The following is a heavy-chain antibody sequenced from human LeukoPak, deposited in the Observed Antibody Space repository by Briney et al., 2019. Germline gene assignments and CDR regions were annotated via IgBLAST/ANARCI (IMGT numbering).Heavy chain of an antibody. CDR1: GFTFSRYS. CDR3: ARDYGSGSYFILSPVFDY. J-gene: IGHJ4*02. Sequence: SGGSLRLSCAASGFTFSRYSMNWVRQAPGKGLEWVSSISISSNYIYYPDSLKGRFTISRDNAKNSLYLQMNSLRAEDTALYYCARDYGSGSYFILSPVFDYWGQGTLVTVSS. CDR2: ISISSNYI. D-gene: IGHD3-10*01. V-gene: IGHV3-21*04.